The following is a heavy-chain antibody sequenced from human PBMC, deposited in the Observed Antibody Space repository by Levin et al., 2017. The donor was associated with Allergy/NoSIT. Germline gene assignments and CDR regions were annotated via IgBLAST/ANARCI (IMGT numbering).Heavy chain of an antibody. D-gene: IGHD1-14*01. V-gene: IGHV3-33*01. J-gene: IGHJ4*02. CDR2: IWYDGSNK. CDR1: GFTFNNYG. Sequence: AGGSLRLSCAASGFTFNNYGMHWVRQAPGKGLEWVAVIWYDGSNKYYGESVKGRFTISRDNSKNMVYLEMNNLRVDDTAIYYCARDGKGPSDFWGQGTLVTVSS. CDR3: ARDGKGPSDF.